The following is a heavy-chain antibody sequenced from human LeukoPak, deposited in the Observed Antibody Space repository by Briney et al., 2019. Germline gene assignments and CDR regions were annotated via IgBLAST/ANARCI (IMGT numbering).Heavy chain of an antibody. D-gene: IGHD5-12*01. CDR1: GGSFSGYY. CDR2: INHSGST. Sequence: TPSETLSLTCAVYGGSFSGYYWNWIRQPPGKGLEWIGEINHSGSTNFNPSLKSRLTMSVDTSKSQFSLKLRSVTAADTAVYYCARKPSAYDWRLLYWGQGNLVTVSS. CDR3: ARKPSAYDWRLLY. V-gene: IGHV4-34*01. J-gene: IGHJ4*02.